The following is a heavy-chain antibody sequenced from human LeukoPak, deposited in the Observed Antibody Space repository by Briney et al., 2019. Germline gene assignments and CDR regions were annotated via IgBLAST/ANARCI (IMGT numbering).Heavy chain of an antibody. CDR1: GFTFSSYG. Sequence: GGTLRLSCAASGFTFSSYGMSWVRQAPGKGLECVSTISGSSGSTYYADSVKGRYTISRDNSKNTLSLQMNSLRAEDTAVYYCAKDLGRYVERISMVRGPPPYENWFQGTLVTVSS. CDR2: ISGSSGST. CDR3: AKDLGRYVERISMVRGPPPYEN. J-gene: IGHJ4*02. V-gene: IGHV3-23*01. D-gene: IGHD3-10*01.